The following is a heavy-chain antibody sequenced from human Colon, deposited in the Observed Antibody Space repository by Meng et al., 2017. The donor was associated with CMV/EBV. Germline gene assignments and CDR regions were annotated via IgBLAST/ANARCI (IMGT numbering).Heavy chain of an antibody. CDR1: SVTFDPWA. CDR2: IPYSASST. Sequence: SGEDSSVTFDPWALTWVRQAPGEGPECVSTIPYSASSTYYADSVKGRFTISRDNSKNTLYLQMNSLRGEDTAIYYCAKSRDHWFFDLWGRGTLVTVSS. D-gene: IGHD3-10*01. J-gene: IGHJ2*01. V-gene: IGHV3-23*01. CDR3: AKSRDHWFFDL.